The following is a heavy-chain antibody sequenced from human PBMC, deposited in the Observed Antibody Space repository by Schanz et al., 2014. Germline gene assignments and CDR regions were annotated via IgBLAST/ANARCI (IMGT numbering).Heavy chain of an antibody. V-gene: IGHV3-72*01. J-gene: IGHJ4*02. Sequence: VQLVESGGGLVKPGGSLRLSCAASGFTFSSYSMNWVRQAPGKGLEWVGRVRNKNNRYTTEYAASVKGRFTISRDDSKNSLYLQMNSLKTEDTAMYYCARDRRFFDRDDLYYFDSWGQGTLVTVSS. CDR2: VRNKNNRYTT. CDR1: GFTFSSYS. CDR3: ARDRRFFDRDDLYYFDS. D-gene: IGHD3-3*01.